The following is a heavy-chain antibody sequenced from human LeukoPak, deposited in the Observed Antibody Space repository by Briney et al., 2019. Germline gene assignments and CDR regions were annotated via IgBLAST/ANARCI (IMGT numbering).Heavy chain of an antibody. D-gene: IGHD3-10*01. J-gene: IGHJ4*02. V-gene: IGHV7-4-1*02. CDR1: GYTFTSYA. Sequence: ASVKVSCKASGYTFTSYAMNWVRQAPGQGLEWMGWINTNTGNPTYAQGFTGRFVFSLDTSVSTAYLQISSLKAEDTAVYYCARDGSVGGVWFGELSNGFDYWGQGTLVTVSS. CDR2: INTNTGNP. CDR3: ARDGSVGGVWFGELSNGFDY.